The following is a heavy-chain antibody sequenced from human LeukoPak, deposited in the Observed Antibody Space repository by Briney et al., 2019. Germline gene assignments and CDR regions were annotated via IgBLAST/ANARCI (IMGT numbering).Heavy chain of an antibody. Sequence: ASVKVSCKASGYTFTGYYMHWLRQAPGQGLEWMGWINPNSGGTNYAQKFQGRVTMTRDTSISTAYMELSRLRSDDTAVYYCARVRGYSYGYSAFDIWGQGTMVTVSS. CDR2: INPNSGGT. D-gene: IGHD5-18*01. J-gene: IGHJ3*02. V-gene: IGHV1-2*02. CDR3: ARVRGYSYGYSAFDI. CDR1: GYTFTGYY.